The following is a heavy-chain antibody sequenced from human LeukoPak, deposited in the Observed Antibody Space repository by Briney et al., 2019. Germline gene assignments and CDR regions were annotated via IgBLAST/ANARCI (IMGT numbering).Heavy chain of an antibody. Sequence: GGSLRPSCTASGFTFGDYAMSWFRQAPGKGLEWVGFIRSKAYGGTTEYAASVKGRFTISRDDSKSIAYLQMNSLKTEDTAVYSCTRAPGCGDCYDYYYYYMDVWGKGTTVTVSS. V-gene: IGHV3-49*03. J-gene: IGHJ6*03. CDR1: GFTFGDYA. CDR3: TRAPGCGDCYDYYYYYMDV. D-gene: IGHD2-21*02. CDR2: IRSKAYGGTT.